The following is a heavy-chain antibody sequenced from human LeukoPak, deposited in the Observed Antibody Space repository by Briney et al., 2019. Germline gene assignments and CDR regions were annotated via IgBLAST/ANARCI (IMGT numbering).Heavy chain of an antibody. J-gene: IGHJ4*02. V-gene: IGHV3-23*01. Sequence: PGGSLRLSCAASGFTFSSYAMSWVRQAPGKGLEWVSTIGGSGGSTYYADSVKGRFTISRDNSKNTLYLQMNSLRAEDTALYYCARKAGYYYGSGDYWGQGTLVTV. CDR3: ARKAGYYYGSGDY. CDR2: IGGSGGST. D-gene: IGHD3-10*01. CDR1: GFTFSSYA.